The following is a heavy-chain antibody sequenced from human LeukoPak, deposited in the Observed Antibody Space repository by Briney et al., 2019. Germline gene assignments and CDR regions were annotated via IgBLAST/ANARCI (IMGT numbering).Heavy chain of an antibody. CDR1: GGSISSYY. CDR2: IYYSGST. Sequence: PSETLSLTCTVSGGSISSYYWIWIRQPPGKGLEWIGYIYYSGSTYYNPSLKSRVTISVDTSKNQFSLKLSSVTAADTAVYYCAREIVVVTAISRDYYFDYWGQGTLVTVSS. D-gene: IGHD2-21*02. V-gene: IGHV4-59*12. J-gene: IGHJ4*02. CDR3: AREIVVVTAISRDYYFDY.